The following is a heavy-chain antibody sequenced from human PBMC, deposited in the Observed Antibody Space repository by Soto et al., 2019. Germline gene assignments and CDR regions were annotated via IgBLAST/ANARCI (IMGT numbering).Heavy chain of an antibody. CDR2: FDPEDGET. J-gene: IGHJ3*02. CDR3: ATVVRPPHDFWSGSHAFDS. V-gene: IGHV1-24*01. D-gene: IGHD3-3*01. CDR1: GYTLTELS. Sequence: GASVKVSCKVSGYTLTELSMHWVRQAPGKGLEWMGGFDPEDGETIYAQKFQGRVTMTEDTSTDTAYMELSSLRSEDTAVYYCATVVRPPHDFWSGSHAFDSWGQGTMVTVSS.